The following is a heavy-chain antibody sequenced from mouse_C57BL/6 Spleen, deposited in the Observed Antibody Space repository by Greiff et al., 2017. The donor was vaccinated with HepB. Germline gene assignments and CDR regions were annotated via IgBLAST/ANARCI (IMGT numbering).Heavy chain of an antibody. CDR2: INPGSGGT. V-gene: IGHV1-54*01. J-gene: IGHJ4*01. Sequence: QLQQSGAELVRPGTSVKVSCKASGYALTNYLIEWVKQRPGQGLEWIGVINPGSGGTNYNEKLKGKATLTADTSSSTAYMQLSSLTAEDSAVYFCAREGLRSYAMDYWGQGTSGTVAS. CDR1: GYALTNYL. CDR3: AREGLRSYAMDY. D-gene: IGHD3-1*01.